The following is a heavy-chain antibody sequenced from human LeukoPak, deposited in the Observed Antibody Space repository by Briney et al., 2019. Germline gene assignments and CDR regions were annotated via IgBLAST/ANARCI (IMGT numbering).Heavy chain of an antibody. J-gene: IGHJ4*02. Sequence: GGSLRLSCAASGLTFRNYGMHWVRQAPGKGLEWVAFIWYDGSNKYYVDSVKGRFTISRDNAKNSLYLQMNSLRDEDTAVYYCARDLNWGFDYWGQGALVTVSS. CDR3: ARDLNWGFDY. CDR2: IWYDGSNK. V-gene: IGHV3-33*01. D-gene: IGHD7-27*01. CDR1: GLTFRNYG.